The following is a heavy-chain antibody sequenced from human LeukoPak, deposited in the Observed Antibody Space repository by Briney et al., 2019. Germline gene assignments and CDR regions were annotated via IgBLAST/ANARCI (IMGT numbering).Heavy chain of an antibody. D-gene: IGHD2-2*03. V-gene: IGHV3-74*03. CDR2: IESDGSRT. CDR1: GITLSDYW. J-gene: IGHJ6*02. CDR3: VRGGHKLDIETSRYYYGLDV. Sequence: GGSLRLSCAASGITLSDYWMYWVRQGPGKGLVHVSCIESDGSRTVYADSVKGRFTISRDNAKNTMYLQMNSLRAEDTAVYYCVRGGHKLDIETSRYYYGLDVWGQGTTVTVSS.